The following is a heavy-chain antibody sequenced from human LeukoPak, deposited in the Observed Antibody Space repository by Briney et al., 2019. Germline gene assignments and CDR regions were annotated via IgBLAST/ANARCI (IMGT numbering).Heavy chain of an antibody. J-gene: IGHJ4*02. V-gene: IGHV1-69*05. D-gene: IGHD1-1*01. CDR2: IIPIFGTA. Sequence: ASVKVSCKASGGTFSSYAISWVRQAPGQGLEWMGGIIPIFGTANYAQKFQGRVTITTDESTSTAYMELSSLRSGDTAVYYCARTTNWNDDGSFDYWGQGTLVTVSS. CDR3: ARTTNWNDDGSFDY. CDR1: GGTFSSYA.